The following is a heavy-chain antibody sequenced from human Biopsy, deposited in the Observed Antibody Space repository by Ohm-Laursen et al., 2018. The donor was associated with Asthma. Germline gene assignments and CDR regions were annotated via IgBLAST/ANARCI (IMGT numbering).Heavy chain of an antibody. D-gene: IGHD2-2*01. J-gene: IGHJ4*02. CDR2: INSVFGTT. V-gene: IGHV1-69*05. CDR1: AGSFNTYV. Sequence: GPSVSASCQPLAGSFNTYVTGWARQPPRDGLGWLGVINSVFGTTTYPQKFQDRVTITTDDSTSTVYMELSSLRSEDTAVYYCARKAGSCISRTCYSLDFWGQGTLVTVSS. CDR3: ARKAGSCISRTCYSLDF.